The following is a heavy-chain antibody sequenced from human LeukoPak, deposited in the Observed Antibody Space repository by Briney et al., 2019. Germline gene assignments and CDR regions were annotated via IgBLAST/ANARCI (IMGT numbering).Heavy chain of an antibody. Sequence: PSETLSLTCAVYGGSFSGYYWSWIRQPPGKGLEWIGEINHSGSTNYNPSLKSRVTISVDTSKNQFSLKLSSVTAADTAVYYCARRSSGWYNNWFDPWGQGTLVTVSS. CDR1: GGSFSGYY. CDR2: INHSGST. J-gene: IGHJ5*02. D-gene: IGHD6-19*01. CDR3: ARRSSGWYNNWFDP. V-gene: IGHV4-34*01.